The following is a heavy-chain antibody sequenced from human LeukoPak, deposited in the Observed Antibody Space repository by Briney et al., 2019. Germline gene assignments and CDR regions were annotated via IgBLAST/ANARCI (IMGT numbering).Heavy chain of an antibody. V-gene: IGHV1-69*05. Sequence: SVKVSCKASGGTFSSYAISWVRQAPGQGLEWMGRIIPIFGTANYAQKFQGRDTITTDESTSTAYMELSSLRSEDTAVYYCARDSYDSGAFDIWGQGTMVTVSS. J-gene: IGHJ3*02. CDR3: ARDSYDSGAFDI. CDR2: IIPIFGTA. CDR1: GGTFSSYA. D-gene: IGHD3-22*01.